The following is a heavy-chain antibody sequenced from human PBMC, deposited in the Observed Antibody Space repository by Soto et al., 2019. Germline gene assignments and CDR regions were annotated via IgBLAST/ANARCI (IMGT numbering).Heavy chain of an antibody. Sequence: ASVKVSCKASGYTFTSYGISWVRQAPGQGLEWMGWSSAYNGNTNYAQKLQGRVTMTTDTSTSTAYMELRSLRSDDTAVYYCARDVGSHSNLIIYGMDVWGQGTTVTVSS. CDR2: SSAYNGNT. J-gene: IGHJ6*02. CDR1: GYTFTSYG. V-gene: IGHV1-18*04. D-gene: IGHD4-4*01. CDR3: ARDVGSHSNLIIYGMDV.